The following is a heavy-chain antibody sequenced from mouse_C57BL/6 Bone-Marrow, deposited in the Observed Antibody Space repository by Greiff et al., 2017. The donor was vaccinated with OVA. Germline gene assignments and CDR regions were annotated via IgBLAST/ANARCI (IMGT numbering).Heavy chain of an antibody. D-gene: IGHD2-2*01. CDR1: GYTFTSYW. CDR2: IYPSDSET. V-gene: IGHV1-61*01. J-gene: IGHJ1*03. Sequence: VQLQQPGAELVRPGSSVKLSCKASGYTFTSYWMDWVKQRPGQGLEWIGNIYPSDSETHYNQKFKDKATLTVDKSSSTAYMQLSSLTSEDSAVYYCARWMVTTGYFDVWGTGTTVTVSS. CDR3: ARWMVTTGYFDV.